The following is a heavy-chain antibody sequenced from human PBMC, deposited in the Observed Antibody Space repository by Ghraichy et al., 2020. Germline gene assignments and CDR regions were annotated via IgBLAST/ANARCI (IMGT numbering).Heavy chain of an antibody. V-gene: IGHV3-66*01. CDR3: ARGGYYDSSGYTDLDAFDI. CDR1: GFTVSSNY. Sequence: GGSLRLSCAASGFTVSSNYMSWVRQAPGKGLEWVSVIYSGGSTYYADSVKGRFTISRDNSKNTLYLQMNSLRAEDTAVYYCARGGYYDSSGYTDLDAFDIWGQGTMVTVSS. J-gene: IGHJ3*02. CDR2: IYSGGST. D-gene: IGHD3-22*01.